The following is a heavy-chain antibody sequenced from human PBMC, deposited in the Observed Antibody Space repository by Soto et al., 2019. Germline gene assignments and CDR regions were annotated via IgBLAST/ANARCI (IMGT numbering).Heavy chain of an antibody. J-gene: IGHJ4*02. V-gene: IGHV1-69*12. CDR3: ARVSGMGRGVMGSGYFDY. CDR2: IIPIFGTA. D-gene: IGHD3-10*01. CDR1: GGTFSSYA. Sequence: QVQLVQSGAEVKKPGSSVKVSCKASGGTFSSYAISWVRQAPGQGLEWMGGIIPIFGTANYAQKFQGRVTITAAEAKSPAYMGRSSLRSEDTAVYYCARVSGMGRGVMGSGYFDYWGQGTLVTVSS.